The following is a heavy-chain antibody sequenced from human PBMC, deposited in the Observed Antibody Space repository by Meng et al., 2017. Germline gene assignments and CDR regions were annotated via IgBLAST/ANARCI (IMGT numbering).Heavy chain of an antibody. CDR2: INHSGST. CDR3: ARGRWNYYVY. D-gene: IGHD1-1*01. J-gene: IGHJ4*02. V-gene: IGHV4-34*01. CDR1: GGSFSGYY. Sequence: SETLSFTCAVYGGSFSGYYWSWIRQPPGKGLEWIGEINHSGSTNYNPSLKSRVTISVDTSKNQFSLKLSSVTAADTAVYYCARGRWNYYVYWGQGTLVTVSS.